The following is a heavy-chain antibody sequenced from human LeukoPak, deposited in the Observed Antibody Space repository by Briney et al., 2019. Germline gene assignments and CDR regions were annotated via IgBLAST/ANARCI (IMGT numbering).Heavy chain of an antibody. Sequence: GGSLRLSCAASGFTFSSYGMHWVRQAPGKGLEWVAFIRYDGSNKYYADSVKGRFTISRDNSKNTLYLQMNSLRAEDTAVYYCAKKLINPYYFDYWGQGTLVTVSS. J-gene: IGHJ4*02. CDR2: IRYDGSNK. CDR3: AKKLINPYYFDY. D-gene: IGHD3-16*01. CDR1: GFTFSSYG. V-gene: IGHV3-30*02.